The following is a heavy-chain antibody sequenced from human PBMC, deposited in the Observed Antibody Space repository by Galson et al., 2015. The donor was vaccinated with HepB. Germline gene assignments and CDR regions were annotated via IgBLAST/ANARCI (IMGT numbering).Heavy chain of an antibody. V-gene: IGHV5-51*01. J-gene: IGHJ4*02. D-gene: IGHD2-2*02. Sequence: QSGAEVKKPGESLKISCKGSGYKFTSYWMGWVRQMPGKGLEWLGIIYPGDSDTRYSPSFQGQVTISADKSISTAYLQWSSLKASDTAMYYCARHNWDIVVVPAAIGPLDYWGQGTLVTVSS. CDR3: ARHNWDIVVVPAAIGPLDY. CDR1: GYKFTSYW. CDR2: IYPGDSDT.